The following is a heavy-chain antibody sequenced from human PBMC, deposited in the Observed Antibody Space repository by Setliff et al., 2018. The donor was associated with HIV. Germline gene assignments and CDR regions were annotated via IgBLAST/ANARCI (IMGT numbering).Heavy chain of an antibody. J-gene: IGHJ6*03. D-gene: IGHD3-3*01. V-gene: IGHV3-48*01. CDR1: GFGFSSYS. Sequence: GGSLRLSCAASGFGFSSYSMNWVRQAPGKGLEWLSYMTSRSSTIYYADSVRGRFTISRDDSKNTLYLQMNSLRAEDTAMYYCARDKAVNSWSGYYTPTYMDVWGKGTMVTVSS. CDR3: ARDKAVNSWSGYYTPTYMDV. CDR2: MTSRSSTI.